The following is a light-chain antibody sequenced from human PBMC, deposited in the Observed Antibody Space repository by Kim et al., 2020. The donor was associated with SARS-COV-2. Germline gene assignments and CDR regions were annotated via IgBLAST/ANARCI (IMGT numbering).Light chain of an antibody. CDR1: SSSIGSNT. CDR2: SNN. J-gene: IGLJ3*02. CDR3: AAWDDSLNGWV. V-gene: IGLV1-44*01. Sequence: GPSVTISWSGSSSSIGSNTENWYQQLPGTAPKLLIYSNNQRTSGVPDRFYGSKSGTSASLAISGLQSEDEADYYCAAWDDSLNGWVFGGGTQLTVL.